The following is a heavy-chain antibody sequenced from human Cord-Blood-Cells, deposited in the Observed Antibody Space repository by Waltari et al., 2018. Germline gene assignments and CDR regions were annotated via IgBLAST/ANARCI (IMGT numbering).Heavy chain of an antibody. V-gene: IGHV3-74*01. Sequence: EVQLVESGGGLVQPGGSLRLSCAASGFTFSSYWMHWVRQAPGKGLVWVSRINSDGSRTSYADSVKGRFTISRDNAKNTLYLQMNSLRAEDTAVYYCARGPLGQWSRNAFDIWGQGTMVTVSS. D-gene: IGHD1-26*01. J-gene: IGHJ3*02. CDR1: GFTFSSYW. CDR2: INSDGSRT. CDR3: ARGPLGQWSRNAFDI.